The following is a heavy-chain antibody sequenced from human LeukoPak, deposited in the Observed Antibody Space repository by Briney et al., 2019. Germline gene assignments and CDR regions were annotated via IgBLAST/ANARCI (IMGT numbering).Heavy chain of an antibody. V-gene: IGHV3-33*08. CDR1: GFSFGSYG. J-gene: IGHJ4*02. Sequence: GGSLRLSCAASGFSFGSYGMHWVRQAPGKGLEWVAVIWYDGSNKYYADSVKGRFTISRDNSKNTLYLQMNSLRAEDTAVYYCARDYYGSGSQNLDYWGQGTLVTVSS. D-gene: IGHD3-10*01. CDR2: IWYDGSNK. CDR3: ARDYYGSGSQNLDY.